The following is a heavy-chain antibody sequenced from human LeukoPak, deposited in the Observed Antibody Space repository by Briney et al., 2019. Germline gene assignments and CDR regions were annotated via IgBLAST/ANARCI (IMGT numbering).Heavy chain of an antibody. CDR3: ARVPHDIVVVVAATPDY. D-gene: IGHD2-15*01. Sequence: GGSLRLSCAASGFTLSNFWMNWVRQAPGKGLEWVAIINRDGTQKHYVDSVKGRFTISRDNAKNSLYLQMNSLRAEDTAVYYCARVPHDIVVVVAATPDYWGQGTRVTVSS. J-gene: IGHJ4*02. V-gene: IGHV3-7*02. CDR2: INRDGTQK. CDR1: GFTLSNFW.